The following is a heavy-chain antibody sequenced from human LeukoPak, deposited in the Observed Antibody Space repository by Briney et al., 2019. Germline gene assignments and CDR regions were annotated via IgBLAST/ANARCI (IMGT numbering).Heavy chain of an antibody. CDR2: IKEDGSDK. D-gene: IGHD3-22*01. Sequence: PGGSLRLTCAAAGFTFSSFWMSWVRQTPGKGPEWVANIKEDGSDKNYVDSVKGRFTISRDNAKNSLYLQLNSLRVEDTAVYYCASDSSGPYYFDYWGQGTLVTVSS. CDR1: GFTFSSFW. V-gene: IGHV3-7*04. J-gene: IGHJ4*02. CDR3: ASDSSGPYYFDY.